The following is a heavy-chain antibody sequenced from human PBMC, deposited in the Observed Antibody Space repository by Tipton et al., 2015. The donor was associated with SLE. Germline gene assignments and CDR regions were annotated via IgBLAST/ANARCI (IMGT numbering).Heavy chain of an antibody. V-gene: IGHV3-21*01. CDR1: GFTFSSYS. CDR3: ARRFDPIDYVRNYGMDV. Sequence: SLRLSCAASGFTFSSYSMNWVRQAPGKGLEWVSSISSSSSYIYYADSMKGRFTISRDNAKNSLYLQMNSLRVEDTAVYFCARRFDPIDYVRNYGMDVWGQGTTVTVSS. D-gene: IGHD4-17*01. J-gene: IGHJ6*02. CDR2: ISSSSSYI.